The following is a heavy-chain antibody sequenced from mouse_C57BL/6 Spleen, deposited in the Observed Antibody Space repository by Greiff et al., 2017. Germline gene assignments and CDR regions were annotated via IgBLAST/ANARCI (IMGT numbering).Heavy chain of an antibody. Sequence: EVKLVESGGGLVQPGGSMKLSCVASGFTFSNYWMNWVRQSPEKGLEWVAQIRLKSDNYATHYAESVKGRFTISRDDSKSSVYLQMNNLRAEDTGIYYCTGDGYYTLFNYFDYWGQGTTLTVSS. J-gene: IGHJ2*01. D-gene: IGHD2-3*01. CDR3: TGDGYYTLFNYFDY. CDR1: GFTFSNYW. V-gene: IGHV6-3*01. CDR2: IRLKSDNYAT.